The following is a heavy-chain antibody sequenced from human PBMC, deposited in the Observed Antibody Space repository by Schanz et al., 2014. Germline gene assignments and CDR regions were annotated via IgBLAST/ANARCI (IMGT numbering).Heavy chain of an antibody. J-gene: IGHJ6*02. CDR1: GFTFSTYA. CDR2: ISSSSSYI. CDR3: AREEGWGIPAAGPNHYYYGMDV. V-gene: IGHV3-21*01. Sequence: EVQLLDSGGGLVQPGGSLRLSCAASGFTFSTYAMSWVRQAPGKGLEWVSSISSSSSYIYYADSVKGRFTISRDNAKNSLYLQMNSLRAEDTAVYYCAREEGWGIPAAGPNHYYYGMDVWRRGTTVTGSS. D-gene: IGHD6-13*01.